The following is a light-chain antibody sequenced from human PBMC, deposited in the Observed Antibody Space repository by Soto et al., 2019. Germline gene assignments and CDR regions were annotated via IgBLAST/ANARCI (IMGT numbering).Light chain of an antibody. Sequence: DIQMTQSPSSLSASVGDRVTITCRASQSISSYLNWYQQKPGKAPKLFSYAASSLPSGVPSRFSGSGSGTDFTLTISSLHPEDFATYYCQQSDSTPYTFGQGTKLEIK. CDR3: QQSDSTPYT. CDR1: QSISSY. V-gene: IGKV1-39*01. J-gene: IGKJ2*01. CDR2: AAS.